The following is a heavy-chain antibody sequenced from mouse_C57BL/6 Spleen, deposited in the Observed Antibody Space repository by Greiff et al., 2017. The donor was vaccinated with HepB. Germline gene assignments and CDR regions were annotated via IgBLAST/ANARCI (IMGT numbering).Heavy chain of an antibody. V-gene: IGHV1-55*01. J-gene: IGHJ1*03. D-gene: IGHD1-1*01. CDR1: GYTFTSYW. CDR3: DSDAYYYGSSYRYFDV. Sequence: VQLQQPGAELVKPGASVKMSCKASGYTFTSYWITWVKQRPGQGLEWIGDIYPGSGSTNYNEKFKSKATLTVDTSSSTAYMQLSSLTSEDSAVYYGDSDAYYYGSSYRYFDVWGTGTTVTVSS. CDR2: IYPGSGST.